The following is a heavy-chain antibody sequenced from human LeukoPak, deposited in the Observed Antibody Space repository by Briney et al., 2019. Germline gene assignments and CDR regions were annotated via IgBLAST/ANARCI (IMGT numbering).Heavy chain of an antibody. D-gene: IGHD3-22*01. J-gene: IGHJ4*02. CDR1: GGSISSYY. V-gene: IGHV4-59*01. CDR3: ARGNHYYDSSGYDY. CDR2: ICYSGST. Sequence: PSETLSLTCTVSGGSISSYYWSWIRQPPGKGLEWIGYICYSGSTNYNPSLKSRVTISVDTSKNQFSLKLSSVTAADTAVYYCARGNHYYDSSGYDYWGQGTLVTVSS.